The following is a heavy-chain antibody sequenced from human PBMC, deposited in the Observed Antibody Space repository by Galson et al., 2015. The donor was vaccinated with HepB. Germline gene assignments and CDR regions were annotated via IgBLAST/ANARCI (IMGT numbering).Heavy chain of an antibody. Sequence: SLRLSCAASGFTFSSYWMHWVRQAPGKGLVWVSRINSDGSSTTYADSVKGRFTISRDNAKNTLYLQMNSLRAEDTTVYYCARVGVLGDYFDYWGQGPRSPSPQ. D-gene: IGHD3-3*02. V-gene: IGHV3-74*01. CDR1: GFTFSSYW. CDR2: INSDGSST. CDR3: ARVGVLGDYFDY. J-gene: IGHJ4*02.